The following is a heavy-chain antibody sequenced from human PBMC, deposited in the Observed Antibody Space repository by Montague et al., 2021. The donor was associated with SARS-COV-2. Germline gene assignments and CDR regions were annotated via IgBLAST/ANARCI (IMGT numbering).Heavy chain of an antibody. CDR2: INYIGDT. Sequence: SETLSLTCSVSGGSITNYQWNWIRQSPGKGPEWIGYINYIGDTNYNPSLRGRVTMSVDRSTNQFSLRLNTVSAAASAVSYYERSPHIAGSGWSYYFDNWGQGTPVTVSS. D-gene: IGHD6-19*01. V-gene: IGHV4-59*01. CDR1: GGSITNYQ. J-gene: IGHJ4*02. CDR3: ERSPHIAGSGWSYYFDN.